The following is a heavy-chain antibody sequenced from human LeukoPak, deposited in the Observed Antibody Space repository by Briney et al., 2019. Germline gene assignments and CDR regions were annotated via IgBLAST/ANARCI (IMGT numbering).Heavy chain of an antibody. Sequence: GGSLRLSCAASGFTFSSYSMNWVRQVPGKGLEWVSYISSSSSTIYYADSVKGRFTISRDNAKNSLYLQMNSLRAEDTAVYYCAKVRYYWYFDLWGRGTLVTVSS. CDR1: GFTFSSYS. D-gene: IGHD2-15*01. CDR2: ISSSSSTI. CDR3: AKVRYYWYFDL. V-gene: IGHV3-48*01. J-gene: IGHJ2*01.